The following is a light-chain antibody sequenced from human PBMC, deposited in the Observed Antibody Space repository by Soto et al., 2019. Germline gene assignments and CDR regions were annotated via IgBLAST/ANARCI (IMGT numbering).Light chain of an antibody. V-gene: IGKV2-28*01. J-gene: IGKJ1*01. CDR3: MQALQTPWT. CDR2: LGS. CDR1: QSLPHSNGYNY. Sequence: DIVLTQSPLSLPVTPGEPASISCRPSQSLPHSNGYNYLDWYLQKPGQSPQLLIYLGSNRASGVPDRFSGSGSGTDFTLKISRVEAEDVGVYYCMQALQTPWTFGQGTKVDIK.